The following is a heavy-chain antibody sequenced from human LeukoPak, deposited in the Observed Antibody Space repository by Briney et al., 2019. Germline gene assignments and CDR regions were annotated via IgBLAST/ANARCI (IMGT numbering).Heavy chain of an antibody. J-gene: IGHJ6*02. D-gene: IGHD2-15*01. V-gene: IGHV4-59*11. CDR3: ARGGVGYCSGGSCYPTEYYYYYYGMDV. Sequence: SETLSLTCTVSGGSISSHYWSWIRQPPGKGLEWIGYIYYSGSTNYNPSLKSRVTTSVDTSKNQFSLKLSSVTAADTAVYYCARGGVGYCSGGSCYPTEYYYYYYGMDVWGQGTTVTVSS. CDR2: IYYSGST. CDR1: GGSISSHY.